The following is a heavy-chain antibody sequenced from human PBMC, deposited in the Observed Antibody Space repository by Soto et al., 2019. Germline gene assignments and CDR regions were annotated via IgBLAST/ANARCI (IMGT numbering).Heavy chain of an antibody. CDR2: ISAYNGNT. V-gene: IGHV1-18*01. J-gene: IGHJ4*02. CDR1: GYTFTSYV. CDR3: ARDLADCTNGVCYRFFDY. Sequence: ASVKVSCKASGYTFTSYVISWVRQAPGQGLEWMGWISAYNGNTNYAQKLQGRVSMTTDTSTSTAYMELRSLRSDDTAVYYCARDLADCTNGVCYRFFDYWGQGTLVTVSS. D-gene: IGHD2-8*01.